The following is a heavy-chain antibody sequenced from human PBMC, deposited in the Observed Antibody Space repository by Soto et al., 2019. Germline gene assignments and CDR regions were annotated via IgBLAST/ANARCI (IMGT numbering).Heavy chain of an antibody. D-gene: IGHD4-17*01. CDR3: ARLDYGVSAFDL. V-gene: IGHV4-31*03. J-gene: IGHJ4*02. CDR1: GGSINDGSYH. CDR2: IFYTGSK. Sequence: ASETLSLTCTVSGGSINDGSYHWSWLSQHPGKGLEFIGYIFYTGSKYHNPSLETRVTMSADTSNNEVSLRLHSLTAADTAVYYCARLDYGVSAFDLWGRGTLVTVSS.